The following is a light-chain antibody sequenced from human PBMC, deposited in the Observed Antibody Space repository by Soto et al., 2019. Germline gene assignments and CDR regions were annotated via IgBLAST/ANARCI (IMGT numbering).Light chain of an antibody. CDR1: GSNIGNNA. CDR3: ASWDDSLNGML. CDR2: LTD. J-gene: IGLJ2*01. Sequence: QSVLTQPPSSSATPGQRVTISCSGRGSNIGNNAVHWYQQLPGTAPKLLIYLTDQRPSGVPDRFSGSKSGTSAFLAIRGLQSEDEDDYYCASWDDSLNGMLFGGGTKLTVL. V-gene: IGLV1-44*01.